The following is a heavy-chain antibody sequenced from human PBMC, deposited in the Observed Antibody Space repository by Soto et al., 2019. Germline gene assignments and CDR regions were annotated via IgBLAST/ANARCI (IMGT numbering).Heavy chain of an antibody. Sequence: TGGSLRLSCAASGFTCSSYAMSWVRQAPGKGLEWVATISTDGGGTYYADSVKGRFTISRDNSKNTLYLQMNSLRAEDTAVYYCAKDHIAVALLDAFDIWGQGTMVTVSS. V-gene: IGHV3-23*01. CDR1: GFTCSSYA. CDR3: AKDHIAVALLDAFDI. D-gene: IGHD6-19*01. CDR2: ISTDGGGT. J-gene: IGHJ3*02.